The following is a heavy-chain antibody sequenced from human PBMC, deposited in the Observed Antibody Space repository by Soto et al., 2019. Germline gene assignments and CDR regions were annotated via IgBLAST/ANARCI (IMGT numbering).Heavy chain of an antibody. J-gene: IGHJ6*02. Sequence: QVQLVESGGGVVQPGRSLRLSCAASGFTFSSYGMHWVRQAPGKALEWVAVIWYDGSNKYYADSVKGRFTISRDNSKNTRYLQMNSLRAEATAVYYCARDLTTEPYYYYYGMDVWGQGTTVTVS. D-gene: IGHD3-22*01. V-gene: IGHV3-33*01. CDR2: IWYDGSNK. CDR3: ARDLTTEPYYYYYGMDV. CDR1: GFTFSSYG.